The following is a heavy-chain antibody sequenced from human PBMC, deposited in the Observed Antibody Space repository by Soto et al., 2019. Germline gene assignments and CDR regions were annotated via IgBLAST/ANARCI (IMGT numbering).Heavy chain of an antibody. CDR2: IYSSGST. D-gene: IGHD3-22*01. V-gene: IGHV3-53*01. CDR1: GFTVSSND. CDR3: ARRPLNSNGAY. Sequence: EVELVESGGDLNQPGGSLRLSCAASGFTVSSNDMSWVRQAPGKGLEWVSLIYSSGSTHYADSVKGRFTISRDNSKNTVHLQMNTLRAEDTAVYYCARRPLNSNGAYWGQGTLVTVSS. J-gene: IGHJ4*02.